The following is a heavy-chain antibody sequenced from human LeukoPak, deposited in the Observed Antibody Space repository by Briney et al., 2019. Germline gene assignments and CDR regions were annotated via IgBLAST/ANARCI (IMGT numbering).Heavy chain of an antibody. J-gene: IGHJ4*02. D-gene: IGHD6-19*01. Sequence: SETLSLTCSVSGGSISSYYWSWFRQPSGKGLEWIGYIYYTGSTNYNPSLKSRVTISVDTSKNQFSLNLSSVTAADTAVYYCARLRGQWLARDHWGQGTLVTVSS. CDR2: IYYTGST. V-gene: IGHV4-59*01. CDR3: ARLRGQWLARDH. CDR1: GGSISSYY.